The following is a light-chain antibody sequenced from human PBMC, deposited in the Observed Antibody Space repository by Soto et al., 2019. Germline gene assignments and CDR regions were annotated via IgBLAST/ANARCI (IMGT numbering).Light chain of an antibody. CDR3: CSHAHGSLVV. CDR1: SSDVGTYDL. CDR2: EVS. V-gene: IGLV2-23*02. J-gene: IGLJ2*01. Sequence: QSVLTQPASVSASPGQSITISCTGTSSDVGTYDLVSWYQQHPGKAPKLMIYEVSKRPSGVSHRLSGSKSGNTASLTVSGLQAEDEADYYCCSHAHGSLVVFGGGTKLTVL.